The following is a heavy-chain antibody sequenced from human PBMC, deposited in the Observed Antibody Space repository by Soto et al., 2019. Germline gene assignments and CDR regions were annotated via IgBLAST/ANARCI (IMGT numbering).Heavy chain of an antibody. CDR3: AREDIVVVVAATGGMDV. Sequence: QVQLVQSGAEVKKPGASVKVSYKASGYTFTSYGISWVRQAPGQGLEWMGWISAYNGNTNYAQKLQGRVTMTTDTSTSTAYMELRSLRSDDTAVYYCAREDIVVVVAATGGMDVWGQGTTVTVS. J-gene: IGHJ6*02. V-gene: IGHV1-18*01. D-gene: IGHD2-15*01. CDR1: GYTFTSYG. CDR2: ISAYNGNT.